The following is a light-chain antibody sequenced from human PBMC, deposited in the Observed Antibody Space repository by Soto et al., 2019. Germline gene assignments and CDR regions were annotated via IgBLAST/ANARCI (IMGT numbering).Light chain of an antibody. CDR1: SSDVGAYNY. Sequence: QSALTQPASVSGSPGQSITISCNGTSSDVGAYNYVSWYQQHPGKAPKLMIYEVSNRPSGVSNRFSGSKSGNTASLTISGLQAEDEADYYCNSYTSSSARVFGGGTKLTVL. CDR2: EVS. J-gene: IGLJ3*02. CDR3: NSYTSSSARV. V-gene: IGLV2-14*01.